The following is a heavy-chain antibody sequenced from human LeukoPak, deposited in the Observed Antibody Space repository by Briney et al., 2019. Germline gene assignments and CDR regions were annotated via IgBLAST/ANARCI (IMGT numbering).Heavy chain of an antibody. CDR2: INWNGGST. CDR1: GFTFDDYG. D-gene: IGHD1-26*01. V-gene: IGHV3-20*04. Sequence: PGGSLRLSCAASGFTFDDYGMSWVRQAPGKGLEWVSGINWNGGSTGYADSVKGRFTTSRDNAKNSLYLQMNSLRAEDTALYYCARFDVGYYYYMDVWGKGTTVTVSS. J-gene: IGHJ6*03. CDR3: ARFDVGYYYYMDV.